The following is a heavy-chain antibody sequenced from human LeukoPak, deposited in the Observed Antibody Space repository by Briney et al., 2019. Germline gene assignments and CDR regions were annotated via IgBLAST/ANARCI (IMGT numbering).Heavy chain of an antibody. CDR1: GFTFSSYN. D-gene: IGHD2-2*01. CDR2: ISSSSSYI. Sequence: GGSLRLSCAASGFTFSSYNMNWVRQAPGKGLEWVSSISSSSSYIYYADSVKGRFTTSRDNAKNSLYLQMNSLRAEDTAVYYCARGLYCSSTSCPLGYWGQGTLVTVSS. J-gene: IGHJ4*02. CDR3: ARGLYCSSTSCPLGY. V-gene: IGHV3-21*01.